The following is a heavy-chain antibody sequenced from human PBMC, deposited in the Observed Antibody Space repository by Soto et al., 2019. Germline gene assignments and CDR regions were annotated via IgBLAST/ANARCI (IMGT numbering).Heavy chain of an antibody. CDR2: MSSSSSYI. CDR1: FLTSSIYS. V-gene: IGHV3-21*01. Sequence: LSLSSAAPFLTSSIYSMYWFRKAQGKGLEWLSSMSSSSSYIYYAGSGKGRFSISRDHAKNSLYLQMNSLRAEDTAVYYCARGRVDHNWFDPWGQGTLVTV. CDR3: ARGRVDHNWFDP. D-gene: IGHD5-12*01. J-gene: IGHJ5*02.